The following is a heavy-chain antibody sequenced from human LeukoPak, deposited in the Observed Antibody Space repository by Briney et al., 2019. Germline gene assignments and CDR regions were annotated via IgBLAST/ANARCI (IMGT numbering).Heavy chain of an antibody. J-gene: IGHJ4*02. CDR1: GASISRYY. CDR3: VREAAVTGTAYYFDL. D-gene: IGHD6-19*01. Sequence: PSETLSLTCTVSGASISRYYWSWIRQPAGKGLEWIGRMYISGSTNYNPSLKSRVTMSLDTSKNQFSLKLTSVTAADTAVYYCVREAAVTGTAYYFDLWGQGTLVTVSS. CDR2: MYISGST. V-gene: IGHV4-4*07.